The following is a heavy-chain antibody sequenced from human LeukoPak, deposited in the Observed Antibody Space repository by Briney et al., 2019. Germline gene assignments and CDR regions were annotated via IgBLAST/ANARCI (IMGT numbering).Heavy chain of an antibody. Sequence: SETLSLTCAVYGGSFSGYYWSWIRQPPGKGLEWIGEINHSGSTNYNPSLKSRVTISVDTSKNQFSLKLSSVTAADTAVYYCARNGEKYDCWSGYLTYYFDYWGRGRLVTVSS. CDR1: GGSFSGYY. D-gene: IGHD3-3*01. V-gene: IGHV4-34*01. J-gene: IGHJ4*02. CDR2: INHSGST. CDR3: ARNGEKYDCWSGYLTYYFDY.